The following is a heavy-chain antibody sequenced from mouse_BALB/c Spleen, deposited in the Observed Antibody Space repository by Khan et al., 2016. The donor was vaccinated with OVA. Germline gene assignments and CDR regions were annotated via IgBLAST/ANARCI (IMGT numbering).Heavy chain of an antibody. V-gene: IGHV2-6-4*01. CDR3: ARAYYRYDGYYAMDY. Sequence: VQLKQSGPGLVAPSQSLSITCTVSGFSLSRYNIHWVRHPPGKGLEWLGMIWGGGGTDYNSTLKSRLSISKDNSKSQVFLKMNSLQTDETAMYYCARAYYRYDGYYAMDYWGQGTSVTVSS. CDR2: IWGGGGT. J-gene: IGHJ4*01. D-gene: IGHD2-14*01. CDR1: GFSLSRYN.